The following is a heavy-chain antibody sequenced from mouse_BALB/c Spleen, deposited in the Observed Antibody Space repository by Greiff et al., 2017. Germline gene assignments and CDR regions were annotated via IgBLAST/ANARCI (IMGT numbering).Heavy chain of an antibody. Sequence: EVMLVESGGGLVKPGGSLKLSCAASGFTFSSYAMSWVRQTPEKRLEWVASISSGGSTDYPDSVKGRFTISRDNSSNILYLQMSSLRSKDTAMYYCARALHYYGSSYVRFAYWGQGTLVTVSA. CDR1: GFTFSSYA. CDR3: ARALHYYGSSYVRFAY. D-gene: IGHD1-1*01. CDR2: ISSGGST. V-gene: IGHV5-6-5*01. J-gene: IGHJ3*01.